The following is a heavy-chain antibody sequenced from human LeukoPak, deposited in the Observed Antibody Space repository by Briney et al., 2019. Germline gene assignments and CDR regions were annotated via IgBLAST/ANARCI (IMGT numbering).Heavy chain of an antibody. J-gene: IGHJ3*02. V-gene: IGHV4-59*01. Sequence: PSETLSLTCNVSGGAISSDYWTWIRQPPGKGLEWIGNIYYSGSTNYNPSLKSRVTISVDTSKNHFSLKLNSVTAADTAVYYCARRRDYYDSRGYYAFDIWGHGTMVTVSS. CDR3: ARRRDYYDSRGYYAFDI. D-gene: IGHD3-22*01. CDR2: IYYSGST. CDR1: GGAISSDY.